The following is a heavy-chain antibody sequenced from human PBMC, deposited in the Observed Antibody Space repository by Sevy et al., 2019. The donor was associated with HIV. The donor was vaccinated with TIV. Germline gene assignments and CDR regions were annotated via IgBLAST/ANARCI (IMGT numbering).Heavy chain of an antibody. D-gene: IGHD1-1*01. CDR3: ALERLSSDVAEYFQN. J-gene: IGHJ1*01. CDR2: ISFDATNK. Sequence: GGSLRLSCAASGFTFNRYSMHWVRQAPGKGLEWVATISFDATNKHYPDSVKGRFTISRDNFQNSLCLQMDGLRPEDTAVYYCALERLSSDVAEYFQNWGQGTLVTFSS. CDR1: GFTFNRYS. V-gene: IGHV3-30-3*01.